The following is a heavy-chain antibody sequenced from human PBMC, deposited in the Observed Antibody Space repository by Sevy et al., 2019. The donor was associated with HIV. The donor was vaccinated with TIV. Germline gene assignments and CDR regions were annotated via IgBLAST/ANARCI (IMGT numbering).Heavy chain of an antibody. CDR1: GFTFNSYA. CDR3: ARRPDLGEVIPTGVMDV. J-gene: IGHJ6*02. V-gene: IGHV3-23*01. CDR2: ISGSGGTT. D-gene: IGHD3-3*01. Sequence: GGSLRLSCVASGFTFNSYAMSWVRQAPGKGLQWISVISGSGGTTFYADSVKGRFTISRDNSRNTVFLQMNSLRAEDTAAYYCARRPDLGEVIPTGVMDVLGQGTTVTVSS.